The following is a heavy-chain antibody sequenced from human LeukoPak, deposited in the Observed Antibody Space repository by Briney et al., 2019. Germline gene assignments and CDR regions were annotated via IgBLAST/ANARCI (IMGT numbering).Heavy chain of an antibody. CDR3: ARPGSDSSGWYYFDY. CDR1: GGTFSSYA. D-gene: IGHD6-19*01. CDR2: IIPIFGTA. Sequence: SVKVSCXASGGTFSSYAISWVRQAPGQGLEWMGGIIPIFGTANYAQKFQGRVTITTDESTSTAYMELSSLRSEDTAVYYCARPGSDSSGWYYFDYWGQGTLVTVSS. V-gene: IGHV1-69*05. J-gene: IGHJ4*02.